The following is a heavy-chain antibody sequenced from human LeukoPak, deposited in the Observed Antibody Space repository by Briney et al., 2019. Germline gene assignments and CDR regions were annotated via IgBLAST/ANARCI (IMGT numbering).Heavy chain of an antibody. CDR1: GYTFTGYY. V-gene: IGHV1-2*02. Sequence: GASVKVSCKASGYTFTGYYMHWVRQAPGQGLEWMGWINPNSGGTNYAQKFQGRVTMTRDTSISTAYMELSRLRSDDTAVYYCARDGSGYAEKSADYFDYWGQGTLVTVSS. CDR2: INPNSGGT. D-gene: IGHD5-12*01. J-gene: IGHJ4*02. CDR3: ARDGSGYAEKSADYFDY.